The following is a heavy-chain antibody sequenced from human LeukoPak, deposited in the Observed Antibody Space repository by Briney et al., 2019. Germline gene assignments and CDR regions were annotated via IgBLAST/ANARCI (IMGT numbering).Heavy chain of an antibody. CDR3: ARLGLVAATLNYYYYMDV. V-gene: IGHV4-59*08. J-gene: IGHJ6*03. D-gene: IGHD2-15*01. Sequence: SETLSLTCTVSGGSISSYYWSWIRQPPGKGLEWIGYTYYSGSTNYNPSLKSRVTISVDTSKNQFSLKLSSVTAADTAVYYCARLGLVAATLNYYYYMDVWGKGTTVTVSS. CDR1: GGSISSYY. CDR2: TYYSGST.